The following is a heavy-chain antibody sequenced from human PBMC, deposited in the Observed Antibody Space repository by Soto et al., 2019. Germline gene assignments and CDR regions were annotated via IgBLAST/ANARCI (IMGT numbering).Heavy chain of an antibody. CDR3: ARTGPQGGADFDY. CDR1: RDSVSSNSAA. V-gene: IGHV6-1*01. CDR2: TYYRSKWSS. Sequence: PSQTLSLTCAISRDSVSSNSAAWNWIRQSPSRGLEWLGRTYYRSKWSSNYAVSVKSRITINPDTSKNQFSLRLNSVTPEDTAVYYCARTGPQGGADFDYWGQGTLVTVSS. D-gene: IGHD1-1*01. J-gene: IGHJ4*02.